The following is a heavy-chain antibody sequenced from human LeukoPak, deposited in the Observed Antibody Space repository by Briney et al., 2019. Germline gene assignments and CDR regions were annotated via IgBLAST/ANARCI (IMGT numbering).Heavy chain of an antibody. CDR3: ANSKNYYDSSGYSPFDY. CDR1: GFRFSSYD. D-gene: IGHD3-22*01. J-gene: IGHJ4*02. V-gene: IGHV3-30-3*01. Sequence: GGSLRLSCAATGFRFSSYDMHWVRQAPGKGLEWVAAISAEGDIQIYLDSVMGRFTISRDNSKNTLYLQMNSLRAEDTAVYYCANSKNYYDSSGYSPFDYWGQGTLVTVSS. CDR2: ISAEGDIQ.